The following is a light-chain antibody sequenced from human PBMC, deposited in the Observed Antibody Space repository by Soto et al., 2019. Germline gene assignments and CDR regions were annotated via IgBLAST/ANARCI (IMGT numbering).Light chain of an antibody. CDR3: QQLHGYPIT. CDR2: AAS. V-gene: IGKV1-9*01. J-gene: IGKJ5*01. Sequence: ILLTQSPSSLSASVGDRVTITCRASQGIDTSLAWYQQKPGKAPKLLIYAASNFQSGVPSRFSGSGSGTHFTLTISSLQHEDFATYYCQQLHGYPITFGQGTRLEI. CDR1: QGIDTS.